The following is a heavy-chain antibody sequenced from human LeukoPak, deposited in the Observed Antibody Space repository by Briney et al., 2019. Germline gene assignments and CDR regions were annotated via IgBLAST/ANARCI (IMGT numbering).Heavy chain of an antibody. CDR2: INSDGSST. D-gene: IGHD3-9*01. CDR1: GFTFSSYW. J-gene: IGHJ4*02. CDR3: ARGYILTGYHDY. Sequence: GGSLRLSCAASGFTFSSYWMHWVRQAPGKGLVWVSRINSDGSSTSYADSVKGRFTISRDNAKNTLYLQMNSLRAEDTAVYYCARGYILTGYHDYWGQGTLVTVSS. V-gene: IGHV3-74*01.